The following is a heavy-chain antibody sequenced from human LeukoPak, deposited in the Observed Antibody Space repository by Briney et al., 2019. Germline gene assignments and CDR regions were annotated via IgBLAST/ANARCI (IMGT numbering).Heavy chain of an antibody. CDR3: ARVGYCSSTSCDEDGGFDI. CDR2: IVPIFGTA. CDR1: GGTFSSYA. D-gene: IGHD2-2*01. Sequence: ASVKVSCKASGGTFSSYAISWVRQAPGQGLEWMGGIVPIFGTANYAQKFQGRVTITADESTSTAYMELSSLRSEDTAVYYCARVGYCSSTSCDEDGGFDIWGQGTMVTGSS. V-gene: IGHV1-69*13. J-gene: IGHJ3*02.